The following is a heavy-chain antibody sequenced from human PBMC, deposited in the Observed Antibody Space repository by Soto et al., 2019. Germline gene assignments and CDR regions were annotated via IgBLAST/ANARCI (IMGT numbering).Heavy chain of an antibody. D-gene: IGHD2-2*01. Sequence: QVQLVQSGAEVRKPGSSVKVSCKASGGTFSSDAVSWVRQAPGQGLEWMGGLIPILGTTHYAQKFQGRVTITADESTNTAYMELSSLRSDDTAVYYCAKDPPWTVGPLAMDVWGQGTTVTVSS. CDR1: GGTFSSDA. V-gene: IGHV1-69*01. CDR3: AKDPPWTVGPLAMDV. J-gene: IGHJ6*02. CDR2: LIPILGTT.